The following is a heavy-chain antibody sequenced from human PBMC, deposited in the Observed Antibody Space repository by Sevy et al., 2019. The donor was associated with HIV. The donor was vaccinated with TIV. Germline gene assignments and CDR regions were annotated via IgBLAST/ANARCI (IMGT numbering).Heavy chain of an antibody. D-gene: IGHD2-8*01. J-gene: IGHJ4*02. CDR1: GFTFSKYS. V-gene: IGHV3-23*01. CDR2: FSFGCGKI. CDR3: AREGCTKPHDY. Sequence: GESLKISCAASGFTFSKYSMSWIRQTPGKGLEWVSTFSFGCGKINYADSVKGRFTISRDDSRNTFYLQMNSLRVEDTAIYYCAREGCTKPHDYWGQGTVVTVSS.